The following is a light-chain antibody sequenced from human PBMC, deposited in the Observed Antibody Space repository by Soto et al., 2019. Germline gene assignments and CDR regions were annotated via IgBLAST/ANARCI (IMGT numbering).Light chain of an antibody. V-gene: IGKV1-9*01. CDR1: QGINSY. Sequence: DVQLTQSPSFLSASVGDRLTITCRASQGINSYLAWYQQKPGKAPQLLIYTASTLQSGVPSRFSGSASGTEFTLTIISLQPEDFATYYCQQLNSYPLTFGGGTKVEI. J-gene: IGKJ4*01. CDR3: QQLNSYPLT. CDR2: TAS.